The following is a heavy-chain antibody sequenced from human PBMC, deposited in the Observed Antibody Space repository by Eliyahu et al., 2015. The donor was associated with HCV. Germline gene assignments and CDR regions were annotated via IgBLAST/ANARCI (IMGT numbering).Heavy chain of an antibody. J-gene: IGHJ5*02. Sequence: EVQLLESGGGLVQPGGSLRXXCVAXGISFRXYAMYWVRQAPGKGLEWVSEISARGDIIXYADSVKGRFTISRDNSKNTLYLEMNSLRVEDTAVYYCAKDQEWLIRGLDLWGQGTLVTVSS. V-gene: IGHV3-23*01. CDR2: ISARGDII. CDR3: AKDQEWLIRGLDL. D-gene: IGHD3-10*01. CDR1: GISFRXYA.